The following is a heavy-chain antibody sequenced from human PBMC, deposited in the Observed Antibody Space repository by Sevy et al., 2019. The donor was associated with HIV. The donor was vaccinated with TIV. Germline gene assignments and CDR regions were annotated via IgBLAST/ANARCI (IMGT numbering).Heavy chain of an antibody. V-gene: IGHV4-38-2*02. J-gene: IGHJ6*02. Sequence: SETLSLTCTVSGYSISSGNYWGWIRQPPGKGLEWIGSIYHSGSTYYNPSLKSRVTISVDTSKNQFSLKLSSVTAADTAVYYCARDYSSGWFGELFRNYYYGMDVWGQGTTVTVSS. CDR1: GYSISSGNY. CDR2: IYHSGST. D-gene: IGHD3-10*01. CDR3: ARDYSSGWFGELFRNYYYGMDV.